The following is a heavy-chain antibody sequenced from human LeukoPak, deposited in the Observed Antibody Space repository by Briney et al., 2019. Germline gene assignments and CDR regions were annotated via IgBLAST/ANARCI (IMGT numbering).Heavy chain of an antibody. Sequence: GASVKVSCKASGGTFSSYAISWVRQAPGQGLEWIGGIIPIFGTANYAQKFQGRVTITTDESTSTAYMELSSLRSEDTAVYYCASLVATHLGGFDYWGQGTLVTVSS. CDR3: ASLVATHLGGFDY. D-gene: IGHD5-12*01. CDR1: GGTFSSYA. J-gene: IGHJ4*02. CDR2: IIPIFGTA. V-gene: IGHV1-69*05.